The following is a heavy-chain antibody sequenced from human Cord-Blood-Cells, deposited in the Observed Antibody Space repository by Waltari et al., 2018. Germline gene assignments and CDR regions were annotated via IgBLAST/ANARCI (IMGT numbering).Heavy chain of an antibody. V-gene: IGHV1-2*02. D-gene: IGHD6-13*01. Sequence: QVQLVQSGAEVKKPGASVKVSCKASGYTFTGYYMHWVRQAPGQGLEWMGWIHPNSGGTNYAQKFQGRGTMTRDTSISTAYMELSRLRSDDTAVYYCAFQYSSSWYKSLFDYWGQGTLVTVSS. CDR3: AFQYSSSWYKSLFDY. J-gene: IGHJ4*02. CDR2: IHPNSGGT. CDR1: GYTFTGYY.